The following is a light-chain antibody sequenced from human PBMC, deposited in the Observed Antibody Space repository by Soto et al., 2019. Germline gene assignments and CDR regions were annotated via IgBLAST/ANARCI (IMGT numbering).Light chain of an antibody. Sequence: DIQLTQSPFFLSASVGDRVTITCRASPGIRSYLAWYQQRPGKAPELLIYGASTLRTGVASRFSGSGSGTEFTLAISSLQPEDSAPYFCQQLNFFPPLFTFVPGTKVDIK. CDR1: PGIRSY. CDR3: QQLNFFPPLFT. CDR2: GAS. J-gene: IGKJ3*01. V-gene: IGKV1-9*01.